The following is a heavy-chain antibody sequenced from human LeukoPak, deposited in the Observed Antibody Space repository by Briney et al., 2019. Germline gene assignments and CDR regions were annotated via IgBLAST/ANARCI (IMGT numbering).Heavy chain of an antibody. Sequence: GASVKVSCKASGFTFTSYGSSWVRQAPGQGLEWMGWVSAYNGDTNYAQKVQGRVTMTTETSTSTAYMELRSLRSDDTAVYYCARIAEQHLARHFDFWGQGTLVTVSS. D-gene: IGHD6-13*01. CDR1: GFTFTSYG. CDR2: VSAYNGDT. J-gene: IGHJ4*02. CDR3: ARIAEQHLARHFDF. V-gene: IGHV1-18*04.